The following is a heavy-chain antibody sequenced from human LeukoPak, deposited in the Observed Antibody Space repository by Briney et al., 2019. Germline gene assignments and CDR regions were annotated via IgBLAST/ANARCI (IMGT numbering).Heavy chain of an antibody. CDR2: ISGSGSST. CDR1: GFTFSSYA. Sequence: GGSLRLSCAASGFTFSSYAMSWVRQAPGKGLEWVSAISGSGSSTYYADSVKGRFTISRDNSKNTLYLQMNSLRAEDTAVYYCANPFYSSSWYSIAPFDYWGQGTLVTVSS. D-gene: IGHD6-13*01. V-gene: IGHV3-23*01. J-gene: IGHJ4*02. CDR3: ANPFYSSSWYSIAPFDY.